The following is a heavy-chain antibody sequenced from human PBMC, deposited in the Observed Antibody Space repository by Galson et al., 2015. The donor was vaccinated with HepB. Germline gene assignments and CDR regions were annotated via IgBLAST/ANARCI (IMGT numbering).Heavy chain of an antibody. CDR2: ISSSSSYT. CDR1: GFTFSDYY. V-gene: IGHV3-11*06. J-gene: IGHJ4*02. Sequence: SLRLSCAASGFTFSDYYMSWIRQAPGKGLEWVSYISSSSSYTNYADSVKGRFTISRDNAKNSLYLQMNSLRAEDTAVYYCARDRDSSSSYYFDYWGQGTLVTVSS. CDR3: ARDRDSSSSYYFDY. D-gene: IGHD6-13*01.